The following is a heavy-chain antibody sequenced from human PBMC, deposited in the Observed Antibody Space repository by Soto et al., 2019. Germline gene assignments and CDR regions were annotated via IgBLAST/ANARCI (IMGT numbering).Heavy chain of an antibody. J-gene: IGHJ6*02. CDR2: IYYSGST. CDR1: GGSISSGGYY. CDR3: ARSCSGGSCYLYYYYGMDV. V-gene: IGHV4-31*03. Sequence: KPSETLSLTCTVSGGSISSGGYYWSWIRQHPGKGLEWIGYIYYSGSTYYNPSLKSRVTISVDTSKNQFSLKLSSVTAADTAVYYCARSCSGGSCYLYYYYGMDVWGQGTTVTVSS. D-gene: IGHD2-15*01.